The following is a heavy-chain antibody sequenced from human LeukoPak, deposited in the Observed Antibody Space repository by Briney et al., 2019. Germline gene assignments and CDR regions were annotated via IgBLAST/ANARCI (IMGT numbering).Heavy chain of an antibody. CDR1: GYTFTTYG. J-gene: IGHJ4*02. Sequence: GASVKVSCKASGYTFTTYGVSWVRQAPGQGLEWMGCINTHNGDTNYAQKVQDRVTMTTDTSTNTAYMELRSLRSDDTAVYYCARGGFYYDSSGYVEPFDYWGQGTLVTVSS. D-gene: IGHD3-22*01. CDR2: INTHNGDT. CDR3: ARGGFYYDSSGYVEPFDY. V-gene: IGHV1-18*01.